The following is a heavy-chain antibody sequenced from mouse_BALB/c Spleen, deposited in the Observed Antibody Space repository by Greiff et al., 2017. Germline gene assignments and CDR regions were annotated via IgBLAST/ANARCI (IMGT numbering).Heavy chain of an antibody. CDR3: ARHGGLRYAMDY. CDR1: GFTFSSYT. V-gene: IGHV5-12-2*01. J-gene: IGHJ4*01. CDR2: ISNGGGST. Sequence: EVQGVESGGGLVQPGGSLKLSCAASGFTFSSYTMSWVRQTPEKRLEWVAYISNGGGSTYYPDTVKGRFTISRDNAKNTLYLQMSSLKSEDTAMYYCARHGGLRYAMDYWGQGTSVTVSS. D-gene: IGHD2-2*01.